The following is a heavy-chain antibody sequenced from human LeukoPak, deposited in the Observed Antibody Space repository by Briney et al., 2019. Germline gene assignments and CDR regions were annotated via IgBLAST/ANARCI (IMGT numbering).Heavy chain of an antibody. CDR2: INSDGSSI. Sequence: PGGSLRLSCAASVFTFSRYWMRWVRQAPGKGLVWVSRINSDGSSIAYADSVQGRFTISRDNAKNTLYLQVSSLSVEDTAVYYCARETSTGKYPQKVPDDWGQGTLVTVSS. CDR3: ARETSTGKYPQKVPDD. D-gene: IGHD2-8*02. CDR1: VFTFSRYW. V-gene: IGHV3-74*01. J-gene: IGHJ4*02.